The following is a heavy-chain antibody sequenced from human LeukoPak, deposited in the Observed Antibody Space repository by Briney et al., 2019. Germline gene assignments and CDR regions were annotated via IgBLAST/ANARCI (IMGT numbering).Heavy chain of an antibody. CDR1: GGSFSGYY. V-gene: IGHV4-34*01. D-gene: IGHD6-25*01. J-gene: IGHJ4*02. CDR3: ARDPSSGWPSIGSY. CDR2: INHSGTT. Sequence: PSETLSLTSAVYGGSFSGYYWSWIRRPPGKGLEWIGEINHSGTTNYNPSLKSRVTISVDKSKNQFSLKLSSVTAADTAVYYCARDPSSGWPSIGSYWGQGTLVTVSS.